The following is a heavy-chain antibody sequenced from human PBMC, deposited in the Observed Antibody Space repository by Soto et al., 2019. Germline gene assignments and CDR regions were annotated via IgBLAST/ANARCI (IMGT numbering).Heavy chain of an antibody. CDR1: EFTFSSYA. J-gene: IGHJ4*02. D-gene: IGHD3-3*01. CDR2: ISGGGGST. CDR3: AKNFGDFWSAFDY. V-gene: IGHV3-23*01. Sequence: EVQLLGSGGGLVQPGGSLRLSCAASEFTFSSYAMTWVRQAPGKGLEWVSSISGGGGSTHYSDSVEARFTISRDNSKNTLYLQMNSLRAEDTAVYYCAKNFGDFWSAFDYWGQGTLVTISS.